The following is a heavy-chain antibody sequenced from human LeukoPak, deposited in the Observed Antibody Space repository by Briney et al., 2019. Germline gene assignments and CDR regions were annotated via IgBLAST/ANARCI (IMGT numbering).Heavy chain of an antibody. CDR3: VREGGFGELFSFDY. J-gene: IGHJ4*02. D-gene: IGHD3-10*01. CDR2: IYYSGST. CDR1: GGSISSHY. Sequence: SETLSLTCTVSGGSISSHYWSWIRQPPGKGLEWIGYIYYSGSTNYNPSLKSRVTISVDTSKNQFSLKLSSVTAADTAVYYCVREGGFGELFSFDYWGQGTLVTVSS. V-gene: IGHV4-59*11.